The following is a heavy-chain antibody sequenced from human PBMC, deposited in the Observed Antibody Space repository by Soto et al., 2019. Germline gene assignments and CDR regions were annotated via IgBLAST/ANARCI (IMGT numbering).Heavy chain of an antibody. D-gene: IGHD2-2*01. Sequence: SETLSLTCAVSGGSISSGGYSWSWIRQPPGKGLEWIGYIYHSGSTYYNSSLKSRVTISVDRSKNQFSLKLSSVTAADTAVYYCARVPDRWGQGTLVTVSS. CDR3: ARVPDR. V-gene: IGHV4-30-2*01. J-gene: IGHJ5*02. CDR1: GGSISSGGYS. CDR2: IYHSGST.